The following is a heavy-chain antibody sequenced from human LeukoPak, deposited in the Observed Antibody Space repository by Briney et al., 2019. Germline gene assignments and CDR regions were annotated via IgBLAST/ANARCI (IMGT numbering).Heavy chain of an antibody. V-gene: IGHV3-53*01. J-gene: IGHJ4*02. CDR2: LYRGGST. Sequence: PGGSLRLSCEASGFSVGDSYMTWVRQAPGKGLEWVSVLYRGGSTIYADSVRGRFTISRDRDNNTLYLQMNDLRAEDTAVYYCVRDYFTDTDGYYEHYLDIWGQGTLVTVSS. CDR1: GFSVGDSY. D-gene: IGHD3-22*01. CDR3: VRDYFTDTDGYYEHYLDI.